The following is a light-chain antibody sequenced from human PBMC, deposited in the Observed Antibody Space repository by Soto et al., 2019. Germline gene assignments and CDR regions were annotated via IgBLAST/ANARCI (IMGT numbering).Light chain of an antibody. Sequence: QSVLTQPPSVSGATGQRVTISCTGSSSNIGAGYDVHWYQQLPGTAPKLLIYSNNNRPSGVPDRFSGSKSGTSASLAITGLQAEDEADYYCQSYDRSLSASVFGNGTKVTVL. J-gene: IGLJ1*01. V-gene: IGLV1-40*01. CDR2: SNN. CDR3: QSYDRSLSASV. CDR1: SSNIGAGYD.